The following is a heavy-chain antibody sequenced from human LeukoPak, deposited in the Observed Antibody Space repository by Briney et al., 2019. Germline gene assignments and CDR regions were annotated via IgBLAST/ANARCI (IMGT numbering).Heavy chain of an antibody. J-gene: IGHJ4*02. Sequence: GGSLRLSCAVSRFTFSRYTMTWVRQAPGKGLEWVSSITSISSYIYYADSVKGRFTISRDNAKNSLYLQLNSLRAEDTAVYYCAKEHSPYCSGDACYDYFDYWGQGILVTVSS. CDR2: ITSISSYI. V-gene: IGHV3-21*01. CDR3: AKEHSPYCSGDACYDYFDY. D-gene: IGHD2-15*01. CDR1: RFTFSRYT.